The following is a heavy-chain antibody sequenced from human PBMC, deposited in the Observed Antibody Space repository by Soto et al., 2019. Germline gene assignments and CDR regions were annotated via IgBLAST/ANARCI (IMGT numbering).Heavy chain of an antibody. D-gene: IGHD3-22*01. V-gene: IGHV1-3*01. CDR2: INVGNGNT. CDR1: GSTFTRYN. CDR3: ATPQDYDGCLDS. J-gene: IGHJ4*02. Sequence: QVQFVQSGAEVKKPGASVKVSCKTPGSTFTRYNIHWVRQAPGQRLEWMGWINVGNGNTRYSQKLQGRLTLTRDTPGNTAYLELNSLISEDTAVYCCATPQDYDGCLDSWGQGTLVTVSS.